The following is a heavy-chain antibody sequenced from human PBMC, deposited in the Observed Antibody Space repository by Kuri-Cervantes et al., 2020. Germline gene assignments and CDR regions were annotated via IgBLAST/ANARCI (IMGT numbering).Heavy chain of an antibody. CDR2: ISSSGSTI. D-gene: IGHD2-2*01. V-gene: IGHV3-11*01. Sequence: GESLKISCAASGFTFSDYYMSWIRQAPGKGLEWVSYISSSGSTIYYADSVKGRFTISRDNAKNSLYLQMNSLRAEDTAVYYCARGLPATDAFDIWGQGTMVTVSS. CDR3: ARGLPATDAFDI. CDR1: GFTFSDYY. J-gene: IGHJ3*02.